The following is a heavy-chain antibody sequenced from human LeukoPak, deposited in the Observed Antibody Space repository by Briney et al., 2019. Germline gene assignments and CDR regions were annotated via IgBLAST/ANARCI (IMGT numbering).Heavy chain of an antibody. CDR1: GFTFSSYA. V-gene: IGHV3-23*01. D-gene: IGHD6-19*01. CDR2: ITGSGGYT. Sequence: GGSLRLSCAASGFTFSSYAVSWVRQAPGKGLEWVSAITGSGGYTYYGDSVKGRFTISRDNSKNTLYQQMNSLRAEDTAIYYCAKVGVAGGYYWFDPWGQGTLVTVSS. J-gene: IGHJ5*02. CDR3: AKVGVAGGYYWFDP.